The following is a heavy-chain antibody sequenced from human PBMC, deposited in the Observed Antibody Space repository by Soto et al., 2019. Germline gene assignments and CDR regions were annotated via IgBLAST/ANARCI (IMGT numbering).Heavy chain of an antibody. Sequence: QLHLQESGSGLVKPSQTLSLTCAVSGGSISSGGYSWSWIRQPPGKGLEWIGYIYHSGSTYYNSSLQSRVTISEERSKNQFSLKLSSVTAADTAVYYCARIPSPWGQGTLVTVSS. J-gene: IGHJ5*02. V-gene: IGHV4-30-2*01. CDR3: ARIPSP. CDR2: IYHSGST. D-gene: IGHD2-21*01. CDR1: GGSISSGGYS.